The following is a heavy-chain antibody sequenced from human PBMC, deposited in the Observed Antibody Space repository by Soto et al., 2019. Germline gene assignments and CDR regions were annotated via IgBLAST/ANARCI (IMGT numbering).Heavy chain of an antibody. J-gene: IGHJ5*02. V-gene: IGHV4-30-2*01. CDR3: AKDAVAGNGEWDWFDP. CDR2: IYHSGST. CDR1: GGSISSGGYS. D-gene: IGHD6-19*01. Sequence: SETLSLTCAVSGGSISSGGYSWTWIRQPPGKGLEWIGYIYHSGSTYYNPSLKSRVTISVDRSKNQFSLKLSSVTAADTAVYYCAKDAVAGNGEWDWFDPWGQGTLVTVSS.